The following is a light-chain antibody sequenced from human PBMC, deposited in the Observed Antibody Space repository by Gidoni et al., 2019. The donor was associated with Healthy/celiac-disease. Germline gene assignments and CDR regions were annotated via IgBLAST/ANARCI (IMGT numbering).Light chain of an antibody. CDR1: QSVNSN. CDR3: QQYNNWPIT. Sequence: EIVMTQSPATLSVSPGERANLSCRASQSVNSNLPWYQQKPGQAPRLLIYGASTRATGIPARFSGSGSGTEFTLTISSLQSEDFAVYYCQQYNNWPITFGQXTRLEIK. V-gene: IGKV3-15*01. J-gene: IGKJ5*01. CDR2: GAS.